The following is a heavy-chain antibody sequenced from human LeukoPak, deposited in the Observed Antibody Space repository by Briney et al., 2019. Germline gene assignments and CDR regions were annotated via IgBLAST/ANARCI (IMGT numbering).Heavy chain of an antibody. CDR3: APNWNLDY. CDR2: ISASGGST. Sequence: PGGSLRLSCVVSGITFSSYAMSWVRQAPGKGLDWVSAISASGGSTYYADSVEGRFTISRDNSKNTVYLQMNSLRGEDTAIYYCAPNWNLDYWGQGSLVTVSS. J-gene: IGHJ4*02. CDR1: GITFSSYA. D-gene: IGHD1-1*01. V-gene: IGHV3-23*01.